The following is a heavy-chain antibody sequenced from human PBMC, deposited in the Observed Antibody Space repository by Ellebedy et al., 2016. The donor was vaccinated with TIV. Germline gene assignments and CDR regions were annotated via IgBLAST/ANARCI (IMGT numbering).Heavy chain of an antibody. D-gene: IGHD4-23*01. CDR3: ARGVHGGNFDD. CDR2: IYSGGST. Sequence: GGSLRLSCAASGFTVSSNYMTWVRQASGKGLEWVSIIYSGGSTNYADSVKGRFTISRDNSKNTLYLEMNSLRVEDTAVYYCARGVHGGNFDDWGQGTLVTVSS. CDR1: GFTVSSNY. V-gene: IGHV3-66*01. J-gene: IGHJ4*02.